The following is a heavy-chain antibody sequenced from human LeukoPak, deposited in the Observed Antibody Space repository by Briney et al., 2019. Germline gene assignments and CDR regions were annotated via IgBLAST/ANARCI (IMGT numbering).Heavy chain of an antibody. Sequence: GGSLRLSCAASGFTFSSYSMNWVRQAPGKGLEWVSYISSSSYTIYYADSVKGRFTISRDNAKKSLYLQMNSLRAEDTAVYYCARVVGGSWSNGWGQGTLVTVSS. CDR1: GFTFSSYS. CDR2: ISSSSYTI. V-gene: IGHV3-48*01. CDR3: ARVVGGSWSNG. J-gene: IGHJ4*02. D-gene: IGHD6-13*01.